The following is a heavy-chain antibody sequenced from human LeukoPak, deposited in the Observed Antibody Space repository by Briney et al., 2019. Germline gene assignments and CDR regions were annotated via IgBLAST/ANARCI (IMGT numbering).Heavy chain of an antibody. J-gene: IGHJ4*02. CDR1: GGSISSGGYY. CDR3: ARSRYNWNYLFDY. CDR2: IYYSGST. V-gene: IGHV4-31*03. Sequence: SQTLSLTCTVSGGSISSGGYYWSWIRQHPGKGLEWIGYIYYSGSTYYNPSLKSRVTISVDTSKNQFSLKLSSVTAADTAVYYCARSRYNWNYLFDYWGQGTLVTVSS. D-gene: IGHD1-7*01.